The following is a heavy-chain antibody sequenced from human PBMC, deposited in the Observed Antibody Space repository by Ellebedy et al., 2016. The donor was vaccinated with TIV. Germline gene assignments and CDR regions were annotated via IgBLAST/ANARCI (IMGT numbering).Heavy chain of an antibody. CDR2: INHSGST. Sequence: SETLSLTCAVYGGSFSGYYWSWIRQPPGKGLEWIGEINHSGSTNSNQSLKSRVTISVDTSKNKFSLNLSSVTAADTAVYYFSIEGPLASPGINDAFDIWGQGTLVTVSS. J-gene: IGHJ3*02. V-gene: IGHV4-34*03. D-gene: IGHD6-13*01. CDR1: GGSFSGYY. CDR3: SIEGPLASPGINDAFDI.